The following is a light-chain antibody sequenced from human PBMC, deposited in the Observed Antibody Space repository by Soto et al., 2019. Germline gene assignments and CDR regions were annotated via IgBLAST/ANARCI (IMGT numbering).Light chain of an antibody. V-gene: IGKV3-20*01. CDR3: QQYGSSGT. CDR1: QSVSNNY. Sequence: IVSPQSPGTLSFSPGERATLSCRASQSVSNNYLAWYQQKPGQAPRLLIYGASNRATGIPDRFSGSGSGTDFTLTISRLEPEDFAVYYCQQYGSSGTFGQGTKVDIK. CDR2: GAS. J-gene: IGKJ1*01.